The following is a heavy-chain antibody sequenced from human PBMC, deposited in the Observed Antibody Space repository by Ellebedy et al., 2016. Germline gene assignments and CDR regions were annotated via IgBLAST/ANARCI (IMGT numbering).Heavy chain of an antibody. CDR2: IRQDGKEA. V-gene: IGHV3-7*01. D-gene: IGHD2-2*01. Sequence: GESLKISCAASGFIFTNYWMSWVRQAPGKGLEWVANIRQDGKEAHYMDSVRGRFTILGDNTKDSLHLQMNSLTTEDTAVYCCVKMPDFDYWGQGTLVTVSS. CDR1: GFIFTNYW. J-gene: IGHJ4*03. CDR3: VKMPDFDY.